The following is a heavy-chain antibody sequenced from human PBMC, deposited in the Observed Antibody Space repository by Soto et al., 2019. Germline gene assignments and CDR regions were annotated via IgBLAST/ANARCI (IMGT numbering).Heavy chain of an antibody. CDR2: ISGSVGAT. CDR1: GFTFTSFA. D-gene: IGHD3-3*01. V-gene: IGHV3-23*01. Sequence: PXESLRLTFAASGFTFTSFALSWVRQAPGKGLEWVSAISGSVGATYYADSVKGRFAVSRDNSRNTVYLQVDSLRVEDTAVYHCEIGEWLSTSYFNFWGKGTLVTVSS. CDR3: EIGEWLSTSYFNF. J-gene: IGHJ4*02.